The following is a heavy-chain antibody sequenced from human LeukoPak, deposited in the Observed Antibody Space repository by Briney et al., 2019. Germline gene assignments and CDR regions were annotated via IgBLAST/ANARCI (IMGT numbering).Heavy chain of an antibody. D-gene: IGHD4-17*01. CDR2: ISGSGGST. V-gene: IGHV3-23*01. CDR1: GFTFSSYA. CDR3: ARDYGDGLGYFDY. Sequence: GGSLRLSCAASGFTFSSYAMSWVRQAPGKGLEWVSAISGSGGSTYYADSVKGRFTISRDNAKNSLYLQMNSLRAEDTAVYYCARDYGDGLGYFDYWGQGTLVTVSS. J-gene: IGHJ4*02.